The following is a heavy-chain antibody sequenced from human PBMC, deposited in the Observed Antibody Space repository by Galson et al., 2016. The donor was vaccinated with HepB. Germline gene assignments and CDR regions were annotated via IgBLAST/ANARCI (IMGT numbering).Heavy chain of an antibody. CDR3: ARGYISDHYHYGMDI. CDR1: GFIFSRYA. D-gene: IGHD2-2*02. V-gene: IGHV3-30*04. CDR2: LSYDGRND. J-gene: IGHJ6*02. Sequence: SLRLSCAASGFIFSRYAMHWVRQAPGKGLEWVAVLSYDGRNDYYADSVKGRLTISRDNSKNTLDLQMNSLTPEDAAVYFCARGYISDHYHYGMDIWGQGTTVTVSS.